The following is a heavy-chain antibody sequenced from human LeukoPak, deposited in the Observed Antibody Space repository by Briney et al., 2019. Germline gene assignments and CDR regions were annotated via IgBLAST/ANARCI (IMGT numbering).Heavy chain of an antibody. CDR1: GFTFSSYG. V-gene: IGHV3-30*02. D-gene: IGHD2-2*01. CDR3: AKIGARYCSSTSCKGFDY. Sequence: GGSLRLSCAASGFTFSSYGMHWVRQAPGKGLEWVAFIRYDGSNKYYADSVKGRFTISRDNSKNTLYLQMNSLRAEDTAVYYCAKIGARYCSSTSCKGFDYWGQGTLVTVSS. J-gene: IGHJ4*02. CDR2: IRYDGSNK.